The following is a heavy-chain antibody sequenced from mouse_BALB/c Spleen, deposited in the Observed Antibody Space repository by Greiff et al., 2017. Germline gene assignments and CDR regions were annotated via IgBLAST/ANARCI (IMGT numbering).Heavy chain of an antibody. Sequence: EVMLVESGGGLVQPGGSRKLSCAASGFTFSSFGMHWVRQAPEKGLEWVAYISSGSSTIYYADTVKGRFTISRDNPKNTLFLQMTSLRSEDTAMYYCARSYGNYYAMDYWGQGTSVNVSS. D-gene: IGHD2-1*01. V-gene: IGHV5-17*02. CDR1: GFTFSSFG. CDR2: ISSGSSTI. J-gene: IGHJ4*01. CDR3: ARSYGNYYAMDY.